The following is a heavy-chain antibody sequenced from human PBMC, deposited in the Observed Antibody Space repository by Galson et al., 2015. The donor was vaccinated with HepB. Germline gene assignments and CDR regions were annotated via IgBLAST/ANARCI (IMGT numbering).Heavy chain of an antibody. CDR1: GFTFSTYT. CDR2: ISSSSGYI. J-gene: IGHJ4*02. Sequence: SLRLSCAASGFTFSTYTMTWVRQAPGKGLEWVASISSSSGYIYYADSVKGRFTISRDNAKNSLYLQMNSLRAEDTAMYYCAKERGSYSPLDSWGQGTLVTVSS. D-gene: IGHD1-26*01. V-gene: IGHV3-21*01. CDR3: AKERGSYSPLDS.